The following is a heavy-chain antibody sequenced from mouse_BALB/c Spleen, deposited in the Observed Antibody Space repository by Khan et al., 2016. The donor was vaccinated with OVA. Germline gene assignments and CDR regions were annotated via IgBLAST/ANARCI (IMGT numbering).Heavy chain of an antibody. CDR1: GFSITSGYG. CDR2: LSYSGST. J-gene: IGHJ2*01. CDR3: ARTARIKY. V-gene: IGHV3-2*02. Sequence: EVQLQESGPGLVTPSQSLSLTCTVTGFSITSGYGWNWLRHLPGNKLEWMGYLSYSGSTNYNPSLKSRISITRDTSKNQFFLQLNSVTTEDTATYYCARTARIKYWGQGTTLTVSS. D-gene: IGHD1-2*01.